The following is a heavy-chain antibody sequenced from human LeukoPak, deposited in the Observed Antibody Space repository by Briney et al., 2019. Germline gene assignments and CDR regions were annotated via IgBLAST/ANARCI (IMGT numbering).Heavy chain of an antibody. CDR1: GFTFSSYS. J-gene: IGHJ6*02. D-gene: IGHD5-18*01. CDR3: ARDSRGYSYGYPYYYGMDV. V-gene: IGHV3-21*01. Sequence: GGSLRLSCAASGFTFSSYSMNWVRKAPGKGLEWVSSISSSSSYIYYADSVKGRFTISRDNAKNSLYLQMNSLRAEDTAVYYCARDSRGYSYGYPYYYGMDVWGQGTTVTVSS. CDR2: ISSSSSYI.